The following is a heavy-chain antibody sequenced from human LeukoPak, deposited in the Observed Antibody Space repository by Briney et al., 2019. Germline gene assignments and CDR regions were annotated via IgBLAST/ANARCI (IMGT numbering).Heavy chain of an antibody. D-gene: IGHD4-17*01. CDR1: GGTFSSYA. J-gene: IGHJ6*03. CDR2: INPNSGGT. V-gene: IGHV1-2*02. CDR3: ARERTTVRTFYMDV. Sequence: ASVKVSCRASGGTFSSYAISWVRQAPGQGLEWMGWINPNSGGTNYAQKFQGRVTMTRDTSISTAYMELSRLRSDDTAVYYCARERTTVRTFYMDVWGKGTTVTISS.